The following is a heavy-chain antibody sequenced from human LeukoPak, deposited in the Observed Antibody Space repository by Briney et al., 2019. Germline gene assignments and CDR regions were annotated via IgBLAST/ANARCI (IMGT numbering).Heavy chain of an antibody. Sequence: GASVKVSCKASGYSFTGYYIHWVRQAPGQGLEWMGWINPNSGGTNYAQKFQGRVTMTRDTSISTAYMELSRLRSEDTAVYYCATGQILGYCSSTSCYAFDIWGQGTMVTVSS. D-gene: IGHD2-2*01. V-gene: IGHV1-2*02. CDR2: INPNSGGT. CDR3: ATGQILGYCSSTSCYAFDI. J-gene: IGHJ3*02. CDR1: GYSFTGYY.